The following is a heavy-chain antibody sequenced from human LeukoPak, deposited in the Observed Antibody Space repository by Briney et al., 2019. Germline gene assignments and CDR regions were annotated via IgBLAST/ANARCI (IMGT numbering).Heavy chain of an antibody. CDR3: ARGIAGGFDY. J-gene: IGHJ4*02. CDR2: INPNSGGT. D-gene: IGHD6-13*01. CDR1: GYTFTGYY. Sequence: ASVKVSCKASGYTFTGYYMHWVRQAPGQGLEWMGWINPNSGGTNYAQKFQGRVTMTRDTSISTAYMELSRLSSVTAADTAVYYCARGIAGGFDYWGQGTLVTVSS. V-gene: IGHV1-2*02.